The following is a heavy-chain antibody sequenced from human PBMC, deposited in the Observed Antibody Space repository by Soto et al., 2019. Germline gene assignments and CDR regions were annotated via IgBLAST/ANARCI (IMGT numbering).Heavy chain of an antibody. Sequence: PSETLSLTCTVSGGSISSYYWSWIRQPPGKGLEWIGYIYYSGSTNYNPSLKSRVTISVDTSKNQFSLKLSSVTAADTAVYYCARELGYCSGGSCYRWFDPWGQGTLVTVS. CDR3: ARELGYCSGGSCYRWFDP. D-gene: IGHD2-15*01. V-gene: IGHV4-59*01. CDR2: IYYSGST. CDR1: GGSISSYY. J-gene: IGHJ5*02.